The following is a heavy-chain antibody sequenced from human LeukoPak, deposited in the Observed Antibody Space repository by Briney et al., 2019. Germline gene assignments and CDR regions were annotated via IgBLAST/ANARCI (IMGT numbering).Heavy chain of an antibody. CDR1: GYTFTSYY. V-gene: IGHV1-46*01. CDR2: INPSGGST. J-gene: IGHJ6*02. Sequence: ASVKVSCKASGYTFTSYYMHWVRQAPGQGLEWMGIINPSGGSTSYAQKFQGRVTMTRDTSTSTVYMELSSLRSEDTAVYYRASPLADPSHYYYGMDVWGQGTTVTVSS. D-gene: IGHD3-3*02. CDR3: ASPLADPSHYYYGMDV.